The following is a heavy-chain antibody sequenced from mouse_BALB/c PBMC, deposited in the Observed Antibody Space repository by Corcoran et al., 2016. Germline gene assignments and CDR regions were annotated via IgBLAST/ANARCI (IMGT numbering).Heavy chain of an antibody. CDR3: AREPLAMDY. V-gene: IGHV9-3-1*01. CDR2: INTYTGEP. CDR1: GYTFTYYG. Sequence: QIQLVQSGPELKKPGETVKISCKASGYTFTYYGMNWVKQAPGKGLKWMGWINTYTGEPTYADDFKGRFAFSLETSASTAYLQINNLKNEDTATYFCAREPLAMDYWGQGTSVTVSS. J-gene: IGHJ4*01.